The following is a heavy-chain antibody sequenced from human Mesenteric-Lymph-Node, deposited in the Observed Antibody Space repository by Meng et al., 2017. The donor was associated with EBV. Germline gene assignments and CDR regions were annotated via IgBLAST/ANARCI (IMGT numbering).Heavy chain of an antibody. CDR3: TRDGYNRDFDY. CDR1: GYTFTSYG. Sequence: QVQLVQSGVEVEQPGASVKVSCKASGYTFTSYGISWVRQAPGQGLEWMGWISPHNGDTNYAQKLQGRVTMTTDTSTITAYMELRSLRSDDTAVYYCTRDGYNRDFDYWGQGTLVTVSS. D-gene: IGHD5-24*01. V-gene: IGHV1-18*01. CDR2: ISPHNGDT. J-gene: IGHJ4*02.